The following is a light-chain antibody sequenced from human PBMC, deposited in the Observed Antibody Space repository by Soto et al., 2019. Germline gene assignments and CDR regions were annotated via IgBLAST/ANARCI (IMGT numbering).Light chain of an antibody. Sequence: QSVLTQPASVSGSPGQSITISCPGTSSDVGGYHYVSWYQQYPGKAPKVMIYDVSNRPSGVSNRFSGSKSGNTASLTISGLQAEDEADYYCSSYTSSSTYVFGSGTKITVL. CDR2: DVS. CDR3: SSYTSSSTYV. CDR1: SSDVGGYHY. J-gene: IGLJ1*01. V-gene: IGLV2-14*01.